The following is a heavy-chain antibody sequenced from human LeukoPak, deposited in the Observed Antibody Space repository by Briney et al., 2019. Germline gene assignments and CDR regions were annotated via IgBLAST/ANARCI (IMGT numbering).Heavy chain of an antibody. CDR2: ISWDGGST. CDR3: ARGITLIVMDV. J-gene: IGHJ6*04. CDR1: GFTFDDYA. V-gene: IGHV3-43D*03. Sequence: GGSLRLSCAASGFTFDDYAMHWVRQAPGKGLQWVSLISWDGGSTYYADSVKGRFTISRDNSKNSLYLQMNSLRTEDTALYSCARGITLIVMDVWGKGTTVTVSS. D-gene: IGHD3-22*01.